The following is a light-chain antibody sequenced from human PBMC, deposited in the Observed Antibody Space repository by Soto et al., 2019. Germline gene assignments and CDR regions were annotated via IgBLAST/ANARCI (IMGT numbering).Light chain of an antibody. Sequence: DIQMTQSPSSLSASVGDRVTITCQASQGISKFLNWYQQKPGKAPKLLIFDASDLETGVPSWFSGHRSGTDFSFTISSLQPEDIATYYCQQYDNYPLTFGGGTKVEVK. V-gene: IGKV1-33*01. CDR1: QGISKF. J-gene: IGKJ4*01. CDR2: DAS. CDR3: QQYDNYPLT.